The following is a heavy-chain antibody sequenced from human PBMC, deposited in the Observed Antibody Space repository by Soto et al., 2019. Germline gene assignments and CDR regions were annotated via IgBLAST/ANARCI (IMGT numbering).Heavy chain of an antibody. CDR1: GYTFTSYD. CDR2: MNPNSGNT. V-gene: IGHV1-8*01. J-gene: IGHJ6*02. D-gene: IGHD4-4*01. CDR3: ARGHVEGLHNYYYYGMDV. Sequence: RASVKVSCKASGYTFTSYDINWVRQATGQGLEWMGWMNPNSGNTGYAQKFQGRVTMTRNTSISTAYMELSSLRSGDTAVYYCARGHVEGLHNYYYYGMDVWGQGTTVTVSS.